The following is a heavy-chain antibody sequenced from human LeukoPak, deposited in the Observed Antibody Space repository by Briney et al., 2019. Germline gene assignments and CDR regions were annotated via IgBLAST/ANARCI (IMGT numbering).Heavy chain of an antibody. CDR3: AKGLWGRDY. CDR1: GFTFSSYG. V-gene: IGHV3-33*06. D-gene: IGHD7-27*01. Sequence: GGSLRLSCAASGFTFSSYGMHWVRQAPGKGLEWVAVIWYDGSNKYYADSVKGRFTISRDNSKNTLYLQMNSLRAEDTAVYYSAKGLWGRDYWGQGTLVTVSS. CDR2: IWYDGSNK. J-gene: IGHJ4*02.